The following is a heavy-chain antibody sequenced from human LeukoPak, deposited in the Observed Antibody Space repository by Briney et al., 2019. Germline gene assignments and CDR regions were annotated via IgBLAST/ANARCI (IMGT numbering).Heavy chain of an antibody. CDR2: IDSVSSTI. CDR3: ARNSGSYDY. J-gene: IGHJ4*02. D-gene: IGHD1-26*01. Sequence: PGGSLRLSCAASGFTFSSHSMNWVRQAPGKGLEWISYIDSVSSTIYYADSVKGRFTISRDNAKNSLWLQMNSLRAEDTAVYYCARNSGSYDYWGQGTLVTVSS. V-gene: IGHV3-48*01. CDR1: GFTFSSHS.